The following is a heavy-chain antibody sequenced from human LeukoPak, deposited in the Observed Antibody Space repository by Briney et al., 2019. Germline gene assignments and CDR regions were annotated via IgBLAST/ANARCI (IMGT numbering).Heavy chain of an antibody. Sequence: GGSLRLSCAASGFTFSSYAMHWVRQAPGKGLEWVAVISYDGSNKYYADSVKGRFTISRDNSKNTLYLQMNSLRAEDTAVYYCAREVRGSSENAFDIWGQGTMVTVSS. J-gene: IGHJ3*02. D-gene: IGHD2-15*01. CDR2: ISYDGSNK. CDR1: GFTFSSYA. V-gene: IGHV3-30-3*01. CDR3: AREVRGSSENAFDI.